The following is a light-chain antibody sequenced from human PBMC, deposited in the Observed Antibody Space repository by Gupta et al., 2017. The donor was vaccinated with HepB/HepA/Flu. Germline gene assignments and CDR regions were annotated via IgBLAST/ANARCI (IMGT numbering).Light chain of an antibody. CDR2: LNSDGSH. CDR1: SAHSTYT. J-gene: IGLJ3*02. V-gene: IGLV4-69*02. CDR3: QTWGTGIRV. Sequence: QVVLTQSPSASASLGAPVKLTCALSSAHSTYTIAWHQQQPEKGPRYLMKLNSDGSHSKGDGIPDRFSGSSSGTERYLTISSLQSEDEADYYCQTWGTGIRVFGGGTKLSVL.